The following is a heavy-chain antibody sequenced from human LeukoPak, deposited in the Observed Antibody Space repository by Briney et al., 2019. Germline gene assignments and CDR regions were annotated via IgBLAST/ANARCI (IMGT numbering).Heavy chain of an antibody. D-gene: IGHD3-22*01. CDR1: GGPISSSNW. CDR2: IYHSGST. Sequence: SETLSLTCAVSGGPISSSNWWSWVRQPPGKGLEWIGEIYHSGSTNYNPSLKSRVTISVDKSKNQFSLKLSSVTAADTAVYYCAREKGSRYYDSSGYYALGYAFDIWGQGTMVTVSS. V-gene: IGHV4-4*02. J-gene: IGHJ3*02. CDR3: AREKGSRYYDSSGYYALGYAFDI.